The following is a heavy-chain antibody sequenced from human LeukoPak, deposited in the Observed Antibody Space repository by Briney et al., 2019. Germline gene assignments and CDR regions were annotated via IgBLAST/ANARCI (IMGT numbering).Heavy chain of an antibody. CDR1: GYSFTSFW. D-gene: IGHD4-17*01. V-gene: IGHV5-51*01. J-gene: IGHJ4*02. Sequence: GESLKISCKGSGYSFTSFWIGWVRQMPGKGLEWMGIIYPGDSDTRYSPSFQGQVTISADKSISTAYLQWSSLKASDTAMYYCARLASTTVTTSRGDFDYWGQGTLVTVSS. CDR2: IYPGDSDT. CDR3: ARLASTTVTTSRGDFDY.